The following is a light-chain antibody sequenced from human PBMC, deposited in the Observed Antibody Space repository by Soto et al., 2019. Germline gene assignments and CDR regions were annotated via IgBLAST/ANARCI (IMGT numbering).Light chain of an antibody. J-gene: IGKJ4*01. V-gene: IGKV3-20*01. CDR3: QQYNSWPT. Sequence: PGERATLSCRASQSIASSYFGWYQQKPGQAPRLLIYGTSSRATGIPDRFSGSGSGTDFTLTISRLEPEDVAVYYCQQYNSWPTFGGGTKVEIK. CDR2: GTS. CDR1: QSIASSY.